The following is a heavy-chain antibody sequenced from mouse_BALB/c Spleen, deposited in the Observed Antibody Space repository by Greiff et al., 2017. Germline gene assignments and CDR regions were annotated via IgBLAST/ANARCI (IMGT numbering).Heavy chain of an antibody. D-gene: IGHD1-1*01. CDR2: ISTYYGDA. V-gene: IGHV1S137*01. Sequence: VQLQQSGAELVRPGVSVKISCKGSGYTFTDYAMHWVKQSHAKSLEWIGVISTYYGDASYNQKFKGKATMTVDKSSSTAYMELARLTSEDSAIYYCARSDYYGSSNYYFDYWGQGTTLTVSS. CDR3: ARSDYYGSSNYYFDY. J-gene: IGHJ2*01. CDR1: GYTFTDYA.